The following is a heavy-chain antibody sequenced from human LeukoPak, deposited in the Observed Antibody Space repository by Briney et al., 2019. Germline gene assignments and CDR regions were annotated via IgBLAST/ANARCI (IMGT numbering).Heavy chain of an antibody. J-gene: IGHJ3*02. CDR1: GFTFRSYG. CDR2: ITSNGGST. Sequence: GGSLRLSCAASGFTFRSYGMRWVRQAPGKGLEYVSGITSNGGSTYYANSVKGRFTISRDNSKNTLYLQMGSLRPEDMAVYYCARPVSISWSDDAFDIWGQGTMVTVSS. CDR3: ARPVSISWSDDAFDI. D-gene: IGHD6-13*01. V-gene: IGHV3-64*01.